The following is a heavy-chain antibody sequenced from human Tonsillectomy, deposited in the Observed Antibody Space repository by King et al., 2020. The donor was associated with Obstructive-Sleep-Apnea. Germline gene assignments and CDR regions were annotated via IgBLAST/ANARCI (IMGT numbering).Heavy chain of an antibody. V-gene: IGHV4-59*01. CDR3: ARGWNVVVDFISQRWGPGGMDS. J-gene: IGHJ4*02. CDR1: GESSRNYY. D-gene: IGHD2-15*01. Sequence: VQLQESGPGLVKPSETLSLTCSVSGESSRNYYWTWIRQSPGKGLEWIGNIDYTGSTNYSPSLESRATISVDSSTKQFSLRLTSVTAADTAVYYCARGWNVVVDFISQRWGPGGMDSWGQGTLVTVSS. CDR2: IDYTGST.